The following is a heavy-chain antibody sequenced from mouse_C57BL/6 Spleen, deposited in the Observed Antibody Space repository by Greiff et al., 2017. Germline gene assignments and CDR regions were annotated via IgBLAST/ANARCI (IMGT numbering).Heavy chain of an antibody. Sequence: VQLKQPGAELVKPGASVQLSCKASGYPFTSYWMHWVKQRPGQGLEWIGMIHPNSGSTNYNAKFKSKATLTVDTSSSTAYMQRSSLTAEDSAVYYCARDYDGYLFDDWGQGTTRTVAS. CDR1: GYPFTSYW. V-gene: IGHV1-64*01. CDR2: IHPNSGST. J-gene: IGHJ2*01. CDR3: ARDYDGYLFDD. D-gene: IGHD2-3*01.